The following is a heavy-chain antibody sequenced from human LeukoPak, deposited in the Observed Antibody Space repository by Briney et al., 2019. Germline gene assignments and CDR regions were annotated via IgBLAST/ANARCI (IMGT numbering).Heavy chain of an antibody. CDR1: GGPFSSYA. CDR2: IIPIFGTA. D-gene: IGHD1-26*01. CDR3: ARGPGGSGTYYFDY. J-gene: IGHJ4*02. V-gene: IGHV1-69*13. Sequence: SVKVSCKASGGPFSSYAISWVRQAPGQGLEWMGGIIPIFGTANYAQKFQGRVTITADESTSTAYMELSSLRSEDTAVYYCARGPGGSGTYYFDYWGQGTLVTVSS.